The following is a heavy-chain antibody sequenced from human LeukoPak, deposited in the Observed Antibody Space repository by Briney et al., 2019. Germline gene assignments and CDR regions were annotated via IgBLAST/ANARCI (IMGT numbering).Heavy chain of an antibody. V-gene: IGHV4-4*07. CDR1: GYSISSYY. CDR2: IYTSGST. Sequence: PSETLSLTCTVSGYSISSYYWSWIRQPAGKGLEWIGRIYTSGSTNYNPSLKSRVTMSVDTSKNQFSLKLSSVTAADTAVYYCASLGVRGVIRYFRHWGQGTLVTVSS. CDR3: ASLGVRGVIRYFRH. J-gene: IGHJ1*01. D-gene: IGHD3-10*01.